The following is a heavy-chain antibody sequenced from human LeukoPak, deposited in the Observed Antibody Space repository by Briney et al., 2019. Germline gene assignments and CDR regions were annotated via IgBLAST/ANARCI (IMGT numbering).Heavy chain of an antibody. CDR1: GGTFSNYD. CDR2: IIPIFGTA. V-gene: IGHV1-69*13. D-gene: IGHD3-10*01. CDR3: ASASRITMLRGANDY. Sequence: VASVKVSCKASGGTFSNYDISWVRQPPGQGLEWMGGIIPIFGTANYAQKFQGRVTITADESTSTAYMELSSLRSEDTAVYYCASASRITMLRGANDYWGQGTLVTVSS. J-gene: IGHJ4*02.